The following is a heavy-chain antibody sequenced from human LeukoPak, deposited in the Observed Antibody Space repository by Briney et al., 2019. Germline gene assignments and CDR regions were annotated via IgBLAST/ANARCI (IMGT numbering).Heavy chain of an antibody. CDR1: GFTFSSYA. CDR2: ISGSGNRT. J-gene: IGHJ4*02. CDR3: ASVRY. V-gene: IGHV3-23*01. Sequence: GGSLRLSCAASGFTFSSYAMNWVHQAPGKGLEWVSSISGSGNRTYYADSVKGRFTISRDNSKNMLFLQMNSLRAEDTAVYYCASVRYWGQGTLVTVSS.